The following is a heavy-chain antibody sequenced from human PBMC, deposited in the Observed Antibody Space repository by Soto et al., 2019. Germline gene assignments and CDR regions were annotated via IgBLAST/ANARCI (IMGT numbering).Heavy chain of an antibody. J-gene: IGHJ4*02. D-gene: IGHD3-10*01. V-gene: IGHV4-4*02. CDR1: GGSISSSNW. CDR3: ARLQFGEGFDY. Sequence: SETLSLTCAVSGGSISSSNWWSWVRQPPGKGLEWIGEIYHSGSTNYNPSLKSRVTISVDKSKNQFSLHLTSVTAADTAVYYCARLQFGEGFDYWGQGALVTV. CDR2: IYHSGST.